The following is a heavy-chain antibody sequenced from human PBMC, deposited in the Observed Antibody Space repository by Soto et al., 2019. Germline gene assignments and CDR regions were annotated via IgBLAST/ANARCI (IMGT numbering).Heavy chain of an antibody. D-gene: IGHD3-22*01. J-gene: IGHJ5*02. CDR1: GGSISSYY. CDR2: IYYSGST. V-gene: IGHV4-59*01. CDR3: ARSKDTGRSGSDQNWFDP. Sequence: PSETLSLTCTVSGGSISSYYWSWIRQPPGKGLEWTGYIYYSGSTNYNPSLKSRVTISVDTSKNQFSLKLSSVTAADTAVYYCARSKDTGRSGSDQNWFDPWGQGTLVTVSS.